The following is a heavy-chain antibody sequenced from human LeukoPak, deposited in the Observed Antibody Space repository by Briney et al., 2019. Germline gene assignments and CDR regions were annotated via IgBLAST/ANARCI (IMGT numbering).Heavy chain of an antibody. CDR3: ASSYCGGDCYQEYFQH. CDR1: GGSISSYY. CDR2: IYYSGST. D-gene: IGHD2-21*02. V-gene: IGHV4-59*01. Sequence: SETLSLTCTVSGGSISSYYWGWIRQPPGKGLEWIGYIYYSGSTNYNPSLKSRVTISVDTSKNQFSLKLSSVTAADTAVYYCASSYCGGDCYQEYFQHWGQGTLVTVSS. J-gene: IGHJ1*01.